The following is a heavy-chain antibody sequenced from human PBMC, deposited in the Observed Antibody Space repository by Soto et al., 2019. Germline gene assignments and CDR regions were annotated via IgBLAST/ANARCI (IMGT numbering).Heavy chain of an antibody. CDR1: GGSFSGYY. CDR3: ARMGDKYGSGSYYRSPYYYYGMDV. CDR2: INHSGST. Sequence: QVQLQQWGAGLLKPSETLSLTCAVYGGSFSGYYWSWIRQPPGKGLEWIGEINHSGSTNYNPSLKGRVTISVDTSKNQFSLKLSSVTAADTAVYYCARMGDKYGSGSYYRSPYYYYGMDVWGQGTTVTVSS. V-gene: IGHV4-34*01. J-gene: IGHJ6*02. D-gene: IGHD3-10*01.